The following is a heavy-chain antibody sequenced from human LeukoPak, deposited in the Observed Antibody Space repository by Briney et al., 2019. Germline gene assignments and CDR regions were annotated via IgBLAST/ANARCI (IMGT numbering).Heavy chain of an antibody. CDR3: AREGTAMVTGQFDY. CDR1: GGSISSYY. D-gene: IGHD5-18*01. V-gene: IGHV4-59*01. CDR2: IYYSGST. J-gene: IGHJ4*02. Sequence: SETLSLTCTVSGGSISSYYWSWIRQPPGKGLEWIVYIYYSGSTNYNPSLKSRVTISVDTSKNQFSLKLSSVTAADTAVYYCAREGTAMVTGQFDYWGQGTLVTVSS.